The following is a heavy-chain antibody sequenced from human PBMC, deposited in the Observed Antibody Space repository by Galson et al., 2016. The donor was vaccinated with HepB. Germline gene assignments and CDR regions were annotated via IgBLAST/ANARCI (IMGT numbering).Heavy chain of an antibody. CDR1: GLTVGDDY. V-gene: IGHV3-53*01. Sequence: SLRLSCAVSGLTVGDDYMSWVRQAPGKRLEWVSVLYRDGSTYYADSVEGRFTISRDNSRNTLYLQMNSLRAEDTAMYYCARNMYGAATNYIGDVFDIWGQGTMVTVSS. D-gene: IGHD3-10*01. CDR2: LYRDGST. CDR3: ARNMYGAATNYIGDVFDI. J-gene: IGHJ3*02.